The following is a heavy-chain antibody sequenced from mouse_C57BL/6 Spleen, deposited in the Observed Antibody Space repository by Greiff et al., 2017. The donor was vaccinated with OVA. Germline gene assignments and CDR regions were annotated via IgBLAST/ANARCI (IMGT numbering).Heavy chain of an antibody. V-gene: IGHV1-61*01. Sequence: QVQLQQPGAELVRPGSSVKLSCKASGYTFTSYWMDWVKQRPGQGLEWIGNIYPSDSETHYNQKFKDKATLTVDKSSSTAYMQLSSLTSEDSAVYYCARSRTTVVSPYYFDYRGQGTTLTVSS. CDR3: ARSRTTVVSPYYFDY. D-gene: IGHD1-1*01. J-gene: IGHJ2*01. CDR1: GYTFTSYW. CDR2: IYPSDSET.